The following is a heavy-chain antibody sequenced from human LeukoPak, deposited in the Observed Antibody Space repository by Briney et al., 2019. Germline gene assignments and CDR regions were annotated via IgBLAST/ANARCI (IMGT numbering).Heavy chain of an antibody. CDR3: ATLDIVATIGDY. Sequence: GGSLRLSCSASGFTFSSYAMSWVRQAPGKGLEWVSAISGSGGSTYYADSVRGRFTISRDNSKNTLYLQMNRLRAEDTAVYYCATLDIVATIGDYWGQGTLVTVSS. D-gene: IGHD5-12*01. V-gene: IGHV3-23*01. CDR1: GFTFSSYA. CDR2: ISGSGGST. J-gene: IGHJ4*02.